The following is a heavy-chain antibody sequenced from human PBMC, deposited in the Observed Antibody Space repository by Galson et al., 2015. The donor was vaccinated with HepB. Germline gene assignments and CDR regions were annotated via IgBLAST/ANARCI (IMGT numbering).Heavy chain of an antibody. Sequence: CAISGDSVSSNSAAWNWIRQSPSRGLEWLGRTYYRSKWYNDYAVSVESRITINPDTSKNQFSLQLNSVTPEDTAVYYCAREGTDSSSWYGGAIDYWGQGTLVTVSS. CDR3: AREGTDSSSWYGGAIDY. CDR1: GDSVSSNSAA. CDR2: TYYRSKWYN. J-gene: IGHJ4*02. D-gene: IGHD6-13*01. V-gene: IGHV6-1*01.